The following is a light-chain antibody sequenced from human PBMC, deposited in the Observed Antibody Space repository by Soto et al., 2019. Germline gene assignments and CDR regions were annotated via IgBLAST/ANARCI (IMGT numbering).Light chain of an antibody. CDR2: EVS. V-gene: IGLV2-8*01. CDR1: SIDVGGYNY. Sequence: QSALTQPPSASGSPGQSVSISCTGTSIDVGGYNYVSWYQQHPGKAPKLMIFEVSKRPSGVPDRFSGSKSGNTASLTVSGLQAEDEADYYCSSYAGSNVLFGGGTKLTVL. J-gene: IGLJ2*01. CDR3: SSYAGSNVL.